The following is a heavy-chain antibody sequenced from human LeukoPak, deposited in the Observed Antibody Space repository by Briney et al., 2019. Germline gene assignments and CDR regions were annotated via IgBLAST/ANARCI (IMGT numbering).Heavy chain of an antibody. CDR3: AREDGYSSGWYAVDY. CDR2: INQDGSEK. CDR1: GFTFSSYW. Sequence: GGSLRLSCAASGFTFSSYWMSWVRQAPGKGLEWVADINQDGSEKYYVDSVKGRFTISRDNAKNSLYLQMNSLRAEDTAVYYCAREDGYSSGWYAVDYWGQGTLVTVSS. J-gene: IGHJ4*02. V-gene: IGHV3-7*01. D-gene: IGHD6-19*01.